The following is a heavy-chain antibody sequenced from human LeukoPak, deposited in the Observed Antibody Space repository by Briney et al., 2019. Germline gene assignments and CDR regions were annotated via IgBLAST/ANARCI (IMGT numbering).Heavy chain of an antibody. CDR1: GFTFSNYW. CDR3: ARVPYVFDL. V-gene: IGHV3-74*01. CDR2: INRDGSST. J-gene: IGHJ3*01. Sequence: PGGSLRLSCAASGFTFSNYWMHWVRQAPGKGLVWVSRINRDGSSTDYLDSVKGRFTISRDNARNTLYLQMNSLRAEDTAVYYCARVPYVFDLWGQGTMVIVSS.